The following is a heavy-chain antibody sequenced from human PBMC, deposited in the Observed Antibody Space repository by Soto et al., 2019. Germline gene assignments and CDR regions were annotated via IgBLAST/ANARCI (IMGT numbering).Heavy chain of an antibody. D-gene: IGHD1-1*01. Sequence: GGSLRLSCAASGFTFSSYGMHWVRQAPGKGLEWVAVIWYDGSNKYYADSVKGRFTISRDNSKNTLYLQMNSLRAEDTAVYYCARATLPGPYYYYMDVWGKGTTVTVSS. V-gene: IGHV3-33*01. CDR3: ARATLPGPYYYYMDV. CDR2: IWYDGSNK. CDR1: GFTFSSYG. J-gene: IGHJ6*03.